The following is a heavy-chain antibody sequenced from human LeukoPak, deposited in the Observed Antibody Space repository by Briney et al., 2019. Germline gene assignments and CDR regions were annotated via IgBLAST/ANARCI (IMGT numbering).Heavy chain of an antibody. J-gene: IGHJ4*02. CDR3: ASPDTYIAAAGTGKRFFAK. V-gene: IGHV4-59*12. CDR2: IYYSGST. Sequence: NSSETLSLTCTVSGGSISSFYWSWIRQPPGKGLEWIGYIYYSGSTNYNPSLKSRVTISVDTSKNQFSLKLSSVTAADTAVYYCASPDTYIAAAGTGKRFFAKWGQGTLVTVSS. D-gene: IGHD6-13*01. CDR1: GGSISSFY.